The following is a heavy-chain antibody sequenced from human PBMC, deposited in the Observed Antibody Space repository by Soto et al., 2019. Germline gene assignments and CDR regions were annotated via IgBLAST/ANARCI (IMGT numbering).Heavy chain of an antibody. CDR3: ARGDSVFDY. CDR2: THYSGRS. J-gene: IGHJ4*02. D-gene: IGHD2-21*01. Sequence: SETLSLTCTVSGRSISSGSFFWTWIRQHPVKGLEWIGSTHYSGRSKYNPSLGSRLTMSIDTSKNQFSLNLNSVTAADTAMYYCARGDSVFDYWGQGTLVTVSS. CDR1: GRSISSGSFF. V-gene: IGHV4-31*03.